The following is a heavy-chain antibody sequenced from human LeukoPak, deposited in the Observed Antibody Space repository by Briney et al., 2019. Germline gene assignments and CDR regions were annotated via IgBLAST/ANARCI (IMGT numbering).Heavy chain of an antibody. CDR1: GFTFSSYG. Sequence: GGSLRLSCAASGFTFSSYGMRWVRQAPGKGLEWVAVISYDGSNKYYADSVKGRFTISRDNSKNTLYLQMNSLRAEDTAVYYCAKAIAAAGLDYWGQGTLVTVSS. CDR3: AKAIAAAGLDY. D-gene: IGHD6-13*01. V-gene: IGHV3-30*18. CDR2: ISYDGSNK. J-gene: IGHJ4*02.